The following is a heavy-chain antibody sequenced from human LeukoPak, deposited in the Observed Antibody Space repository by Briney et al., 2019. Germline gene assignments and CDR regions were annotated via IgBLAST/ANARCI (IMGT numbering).Heavy chain of an antibody. CDR2: IYTSAST. CDR1: GGSIGSGSYY. CDR3: ARGGDYGDNWFDP. D-gene: IGHD4-17*01. J-gene: IGHJ5*02. V-gene: IGHV4-61*02. Sequence: SQTLSLTCTVSGGSIGSGSYYWSWIRQPAGKGLGWIGRIYTSASTNYNPSLKSRVTISVDTSKNQFSLKLSSVTAADTAVYYCARGGDYGDNWFDPWGQGTLVTVSS.